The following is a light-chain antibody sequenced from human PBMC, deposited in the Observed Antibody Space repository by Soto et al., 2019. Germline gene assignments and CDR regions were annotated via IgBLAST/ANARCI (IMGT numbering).Light chain of an antibody. CDR1: QGISSY. J-gene: IGKJ4*01. CDR3: QQLNSYPT. CDR2: AAS. V-gene: IGKV1-9*01. Sequence: IQLTQSPSSLSASVGARVKITCRASQGISSYLAWYQQKPGKAPKLLIYAASTLQSGVPSRFSGSGSATYFTLTISRLQPEDFATDYCQQLNSYPTFGGGTKVDIK.